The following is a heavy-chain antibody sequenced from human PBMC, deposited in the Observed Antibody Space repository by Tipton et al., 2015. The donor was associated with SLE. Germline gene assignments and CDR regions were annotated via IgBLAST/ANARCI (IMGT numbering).Heavy chain of an antibody. CDR2: IYASSGT. J-gene: IGHJ3*02. Sequence: GSLRLSCAASGFTFSTYAMSWVRQAPGKGLEWVSIIYASSGTYYADSVKGRFIISRDNSRNTLYLQMKSLRVDDTAKYYCAKDFHDEMAPDHNAFDIWGQGTMVTVSS. D-gene: IGHD5-24*01. V-gene: IGHV3-23*03. CDR3: AKDFHDEMAPDHNAFDI. CDR1: GFTFSTYA.